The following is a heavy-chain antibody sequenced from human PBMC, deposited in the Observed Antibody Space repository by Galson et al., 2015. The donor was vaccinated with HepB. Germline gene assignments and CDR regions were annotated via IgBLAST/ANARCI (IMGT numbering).Heavy chain of an antibody. CDR1: GDSVSSNSAA. CDR2: TYYRSKWYN. CDR3: ARETDYRPYYYYGMDV. D-gene: IGHD4-11*01. V-gene: IGHV6-1*01. Sequence: CAISGDSVSSNSAAWNWIRQSPPRGLEWLGRTYYRSKWYNDYAVSVKSRITINPDTSKNQFSLQLNSVTPEDTAVYYCARETDYRPYYYYGMDVWGQGTTVTVSS. J-gene: IGHJ6*02.